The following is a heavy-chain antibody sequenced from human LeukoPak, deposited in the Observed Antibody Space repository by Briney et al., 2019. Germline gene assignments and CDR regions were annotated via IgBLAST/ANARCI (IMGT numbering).Heavy chain of an antibody. V-gene: IGHV4-34*01. J-gene: IGHJ5*02. CDR2: INHSGST. D-gene: IGHD5-12*01. CDR1: GGSFSGYY. CDR3: ARRGYNSRRDNWFDP. Sequence: SETLSLTCAVYGGSFSGYYWSWIRQPPGKGLEWIGEINHSGSTNYNPSLKSPVTISVDTSNSQFSLKMSFVTAANTAVYYCARRGYNSRRDNWFDPWGQGTLVTVSS.